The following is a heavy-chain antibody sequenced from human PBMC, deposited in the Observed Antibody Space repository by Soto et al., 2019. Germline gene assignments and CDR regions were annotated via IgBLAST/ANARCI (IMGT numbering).Heavy chain of an antibody. Sequence: ASVKVSCKASRYTFNFYGITWVRQSPVQGLEWMGWISGFNGNTSYAADLQGRVTMTEDTSTDTAYMELSSLRSEDTAVYYCATDTRALGPYYYYGMDVWGQGTTVTVSS. CDR3: ATDTRALGPYYYYGMDV. CDR2: ISGFNGNT. D-gene: IGHD1-1*01. J-gene: IGHJ6*02. CDR1: RYTFNFYG. V-gene: IGHV1-18*01.